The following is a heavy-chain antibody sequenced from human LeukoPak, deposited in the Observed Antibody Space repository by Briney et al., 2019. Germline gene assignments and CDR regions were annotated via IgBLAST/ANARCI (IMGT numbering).Heavy chain of an antibody. D-gene: IGHD5-24*01. V-gene: IGHV4-59*08. J-gene: IGHJ4*02. CDR1: GDSVSSYY. CDR2: IYHCGST. Sequence: PSETLSLTCTVSGDSVSSYYWSWIRQPPGQGLEWIGYIYHCGSTYYNPSLKSRVTISLETSKNQLSLRLSSVTAADTAVYYCVRQSRDGYNHYFDYWGQGTLVTVSS. CDR3: VRQSRDGYNHYFDY.